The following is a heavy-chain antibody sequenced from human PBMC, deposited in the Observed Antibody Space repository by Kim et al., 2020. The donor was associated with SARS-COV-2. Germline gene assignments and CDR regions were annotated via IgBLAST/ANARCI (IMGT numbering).Heavy chain of an antibody. CDR2: IIPIFGTA. CDR1: GGTFSSYA. V-gene: IGHV1-69*13. CDR3: ARGPYDARSTGTVWSGPYYYYGMDV. D-gene: IGHD3-3*01. J-gene: IGHJ6*02. Sequence: SVKVSCKASGGTFSSYAISWVRQAPGQGLEWMGGIIPIFGTANYAQKFQGRVTITADESTSTAYMELSSLRSEDTAVYYCARGPYDARSTGTVWSGPYYYYGMDVWGQGTTVTVSS.